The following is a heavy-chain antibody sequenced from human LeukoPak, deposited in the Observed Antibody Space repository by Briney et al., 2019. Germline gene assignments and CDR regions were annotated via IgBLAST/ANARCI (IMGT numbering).Heavy chain of an antibody. CDR1: GFTFSSYS. Sequence: PGGSLRLSCAASGFTFSSYSMNWVRQAPGKGLEWVSSISSSSSYIYYADSVKDRFTISRDNAKNSLYLQMNSLRAEDTAVYYCARDSGWSFDYWGQGTLVTVSS. CDR2: ISSSSSYI. V-gene: IGHV3-21*01. J-gene: IGHJ4*02. D-gene: IGHD6-19*01. CDR3: ARDSGWSFDY.